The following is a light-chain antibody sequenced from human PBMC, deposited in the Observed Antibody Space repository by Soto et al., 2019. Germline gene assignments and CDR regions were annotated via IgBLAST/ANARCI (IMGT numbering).Light chain of an antibody. CDR2: EVG. CDR3: NSYTSVTTLGV. V-gene: IGLV2-14*01. CDR1: SSDVGGYNY. Sequence: QSALTQPASVSGSPGQSITISCTGTSSDVGGYNYVSWYQHHPGKAPKLLIYEVGNRPSGVSSRFSGSKSGNTASLTISGHQAEDEADYYCNSYTSVTTLGVFGTGTKLIVL. J-gene: IGLJ1*01.